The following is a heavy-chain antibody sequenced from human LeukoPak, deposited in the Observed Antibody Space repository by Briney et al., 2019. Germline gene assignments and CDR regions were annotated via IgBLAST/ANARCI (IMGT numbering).Heavy chain of an antibody. J-gene: IGHJ4*02. CDR3: AKDGYYYDSSAYYVIYYFDS. Sequence: GGSLRLSCAASGFTFSSYAMSWVRQAPGKGLEWVSIISGSGGVTYYADSVKGRFTISRDNSKNTLYLQMNSLRAEDTAVYYCAKDGYYYDSSAYYVIYYFDSWGQGTLVTVSS. CDR1: GFTFSSYA. V-gene: IGHV3-23*01. D-gene: IGHD3-22*01. CDR2: ISGSGGVT.